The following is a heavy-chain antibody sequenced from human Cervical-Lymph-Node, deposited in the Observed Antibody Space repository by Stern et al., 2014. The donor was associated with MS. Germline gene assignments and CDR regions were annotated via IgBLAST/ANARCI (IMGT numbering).Heavy chain of an antibody. Sequence: DQLVQSGAEVKKPGESLKISCKGSGYNFTSYWIGWVRQMPGKGLEWVGVISPGDSDNKYSPSCQGRVPISAEKSISTAYLQWSSLKASDTAMYYCARHCAKREQCAFDYWGQGTLVTVSS. D-gene: IGHD6-19*01. CDR2: ISPGDSDN. V-gene: IGHV5-51*01. CDR3: ARHCAKREQCAFDY. CDR1: GYNFTSYW. J-gene: IGHJ4*02.